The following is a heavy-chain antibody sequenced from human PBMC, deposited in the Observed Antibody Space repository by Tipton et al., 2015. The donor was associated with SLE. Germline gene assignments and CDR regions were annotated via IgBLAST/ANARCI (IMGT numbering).Heavy chain of an antibody. V-gene: IGHV4-59*01. CDR1: GGSISNYY. J-gene: IGHJ2*01. D-gene: IGHD5/OR15-5a*01. Sequence: PGLVKPSETLSLTCTVSGGSISNYYWSWIRQPPGKGLYWIGYIYYSGSTNYNPSLKSRVTISVDTSKNQFSLKLSSVTAADTALYYCARAATSVAVGWYFDLWGRGTLVTVSS. CDR2: IYYSGST. CDR3: ARAATSVAVGWYFDL.